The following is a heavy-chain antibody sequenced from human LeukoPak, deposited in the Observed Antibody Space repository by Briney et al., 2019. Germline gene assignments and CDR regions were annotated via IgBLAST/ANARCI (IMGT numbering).Heavy chain of an antibody. CDR1: GGSVSSGSYY. D-gene: IGHD6-13*01. CDR2: VYHSGST. V-gene: IGHV4-61*01. Sequence: PSETLSLTCTVSGGSVSSGSYYWSWIRQPPGKGLEWIGEVYHSGSTNYNPSLKSRVTISVDTSKNQFSLKLSSVTAADTAVYYCARGGQQSAWGQGTLVTVSS. J-gene: IGHJ4*02. CDR3: ARGGQQSA.